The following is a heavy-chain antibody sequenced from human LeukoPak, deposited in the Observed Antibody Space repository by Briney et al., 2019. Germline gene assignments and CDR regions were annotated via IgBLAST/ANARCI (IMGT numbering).Heavy chain of an antibody. CDR1: GFTFSSYS. D-gene: IGHD6-13*01. V-gene: IGHV3-21*01. CDR3: ARDRIAGMNWFDP. J-gene: IGHJ5*02. Sequence: PGGSLRLSCAASGFTFSSYSMNWVGQAPGKGLEWVSSISSSSSYIYYADSVKGRFTISRDNAKNSLYLQMNSLRAEDTAVYYCARDRIAGMNWFDPWGQGTLVTVSS. CDR2: ISSSSSYI.